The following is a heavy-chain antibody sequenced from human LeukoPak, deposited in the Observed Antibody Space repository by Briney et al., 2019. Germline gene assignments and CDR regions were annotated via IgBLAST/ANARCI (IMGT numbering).Heavy chain of an antibody. Sequence: PGRSLRLSCAASGFTFSSYGMHWVRQAPGKGLEWVAVIWYDGSNKYYADSVKGRFTISRDNSKNTLYLQMNSLRAEDTAVYYCAKSKLAYCGGDCYSGFDYWGQGTLVTVSS. V-gene: IGHV3-33*06. CDR2: IWYDGSNK. CDR3: AKSKLAYCGGDCYSGFDY. J-gene: IGHJ4*02. D-gene: IGHD2-21*02. CDR1: GFTFSSYG.